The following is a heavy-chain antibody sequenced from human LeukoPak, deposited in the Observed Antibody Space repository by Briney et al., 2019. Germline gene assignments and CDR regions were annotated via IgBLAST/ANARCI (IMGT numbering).Heavy chain of an antibody. CDR1: GGTFSSYA. D-gene: IGHD4-4*01. CDR2: IIPILGIA. J-gene: IGHJ4*02. CDR3: AKDYSSLGYFDY. V-gene: IGHV1-69*04. Sequence: ASVKVSCKASGGTFSSYAISWVRQAPGQGLEWVGRIIPILGIANYAQKFQGRVTITADKSTSTAYMELSSLRSEDTAVYYCAKDYSSLGYFDYWGQGTLVTVSS.